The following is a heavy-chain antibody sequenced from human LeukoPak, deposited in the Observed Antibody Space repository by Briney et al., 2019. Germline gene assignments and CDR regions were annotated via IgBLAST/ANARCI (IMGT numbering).Heavy chain of an antibody. J-gene: IGHJ5*01. Sequence: GGSLRLSCAGSGFTPRHYAMHWLRQAPGKGLEWLAVMSYDGHNKSYSDSVEGRFTISRDDSKNTLYLHLNSLRSEDTGIYYCARTISVFGILPDNWLDSWGQGIPVTVSS. CDR3: ARTISVFGILPDNWLDS. V-gene: IGHV3-30*03. D-gene: IGHD3-3*01. CDR2: MSYDGHNK. CDR1: GFTPRHYA.